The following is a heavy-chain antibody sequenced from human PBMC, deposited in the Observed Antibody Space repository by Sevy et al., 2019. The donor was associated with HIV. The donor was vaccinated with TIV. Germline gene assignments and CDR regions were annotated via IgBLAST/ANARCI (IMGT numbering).Heavy chain of an antibody. J-gene: IGHJ4*02. V-gene: IGHV4-34*01. CDR2: INHSGST. CDR3: ASVRIAVAGTDYFDY. CDR1: GGSFSGYY. D-gene: IGHD6-19*01. Sequence: SETLSLTCAVYGGSFSGYYWSWIRQPPGKGLEWIGEINHSGSTNYNPSLKSRVTISVDTSKNQFSLKRSSVTAADTAVYYCASVRIAVAGTDYFDYWGQGTLVTVYS.